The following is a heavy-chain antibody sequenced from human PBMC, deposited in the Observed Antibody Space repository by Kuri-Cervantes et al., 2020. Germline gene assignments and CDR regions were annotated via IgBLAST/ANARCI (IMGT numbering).Heavy chain of an antibody. CDR3: VRGGEPEPFDY. Sequence: GESLKISCAGSGFTFRTYDMHWVRQGSGKGLEWVSGIGKGGETFYAGSVKGRFTTSREDAKNSLYLQLNSLRVEDTALYYCVRGGEPEPFDYWGQGSLVTVSS. J-gene: IGHJ4*02. D-gene: IGHD3-16*01. CDR1: GFTFRTYD. CDR2: IGKGGET. V-gene: IGHV3-13*01.